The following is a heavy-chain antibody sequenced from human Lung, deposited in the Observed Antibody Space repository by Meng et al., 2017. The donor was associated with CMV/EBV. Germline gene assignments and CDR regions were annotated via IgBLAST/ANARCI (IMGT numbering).Heavy chain of an antibody. D-gene: IGHD1-26*01. CDR2: INAYNGDT. Sequence: AQLGQCGVEVKKPGASVKVSCKVSGYTFTNYGITWVRQAPGQGLEWMGWINAYNGDTNYAQTLQGRVTMTTDTSTSTAYMELRSLRSDDTAVYYCARVEVGITSGDYWGQGTLVTVSS. CDR1: GYTFTNYG. V-gene: IGHV1-18*01. J-gene: IGHJ4*02. CDR3: ARVEVGITSGDY.